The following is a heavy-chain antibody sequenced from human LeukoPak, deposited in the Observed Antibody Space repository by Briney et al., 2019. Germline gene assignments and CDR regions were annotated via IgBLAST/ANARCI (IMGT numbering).Heavy chain of an antibody. Sequence: GGSLRLSCAASGFTFSSYAMSWVRQAPGKGLEWVSAISGSGGSTYYADPVKGRFTISRDNSKNTLYLQMNSLRAEDTAVYYCAKVGLPYYYDSSGYYDYWGQGTLVTVSS. J-gene: IGHJ4*02. CDR3: AKVGLPYYYDSSGYYDY. CDR1: GFTFSSYA. CDR2: ISGSGGST. V-gene: IGHV3-23*01. D-gene: IGHD3-22*01.